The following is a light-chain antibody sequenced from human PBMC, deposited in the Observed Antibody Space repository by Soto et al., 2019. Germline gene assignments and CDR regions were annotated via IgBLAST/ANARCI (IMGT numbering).Light chain of an antibody. CDR3: QQRSNWHPIT. CDR1: QSVRSD. J-gene: IGKJ5*01. Sequence: TQSPATLSVSPGERATLSCSASQSVRSDLAWYQQKPGQAPRLLIYDASSRASGIPDRFSGGGSGTDFTLTISSLEHEDFAVYYCQQRSNWHPITFGQGTRLEIK. CDR2: DAS. V-gene: IGKV3D-11*02.